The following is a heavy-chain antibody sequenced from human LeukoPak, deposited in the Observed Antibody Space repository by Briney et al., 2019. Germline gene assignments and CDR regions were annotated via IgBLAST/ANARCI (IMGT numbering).Heavy chain of an antibody. CDR2: ITGNGDTI. J-gene: IGHJ4*02. CDR3: ASGVTFGGVIVHDY. Sequence: GGSLRLSCAAFGFTFRTYAMNWVRQAPGKGLEWVSLITGNGDTIQYADSVKGRFTISRDNSKNTLYLQMNSLRAEDTAVYYCASGVTFGGVIVHDYWGQGTLVTVSS. D-gene: IGHD3-16*02. CDR1: GFTFRTYA. V-gene: IGHV3-23*01.